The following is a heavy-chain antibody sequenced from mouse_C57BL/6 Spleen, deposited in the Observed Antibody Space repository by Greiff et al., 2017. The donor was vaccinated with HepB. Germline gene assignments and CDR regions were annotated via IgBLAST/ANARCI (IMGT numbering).Heavy chain of an antibody. D-gene: IGHD3-2*02. J-gene: IGHJ3*01. Sequence: VQLQQSGAELVKPGASVKLSCKASGYTFTSYWMHWVKQRPGQGLEWIGMIHPNSGSTNYNEKFKSKATLTVDKSSSTAYMQLSSLTSEDSAVYYCARSQTAQAFAYWGQGTLVTVSA. CDR3: ARSQTAQAFAY. V-gene: IGHV1-64*01. CDR1: GYTFTSYW. CDR2: IHPNSGST.